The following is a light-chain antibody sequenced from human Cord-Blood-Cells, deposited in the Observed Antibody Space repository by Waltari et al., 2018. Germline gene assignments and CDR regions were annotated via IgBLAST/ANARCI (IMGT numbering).Light chain of an antibody. V-gene: IGLV2-8*01. CDR2: EVS. J-gene: IGLJ2*01. Sequence: QSALTQPPSASGSPGQSVTISCTGTSSDVGGYNYVSWYHQHPGKAPKLMIYEVSKRPSGVPDRFTGSKSGNPASLTVSGLQAEDEADYYCSSYAGSNNEVFGGGTKLTVL. CDR1: SSDVGGYNY. CDR3: SSYAGSNNEV.